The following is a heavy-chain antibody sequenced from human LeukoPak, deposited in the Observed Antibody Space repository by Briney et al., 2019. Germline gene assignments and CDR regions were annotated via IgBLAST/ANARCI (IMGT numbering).Heavy chain of an antibody. Sequence: GASVKVSCKASGHTFIDYYIHWVRQAPGQGLEWMGRIILKSGGTNYAQKFQGRVTMTRDTSISTAYMDLSGLRSDDTAVYYCARSASTSWLHFDYWGQGTLVTVSS. CDR2: IILKSGGT. CDR1: GHTFIDYY. V-gene: IGHV1-2*06. D-gene: IGHD6-13*01. CDR3: ARSASTSWLHFDY. J-gene: IGHJ4*02.